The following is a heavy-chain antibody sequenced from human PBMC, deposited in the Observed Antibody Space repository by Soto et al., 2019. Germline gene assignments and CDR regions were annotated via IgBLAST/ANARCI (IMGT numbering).Heavy chain of an antibody. J-gene: IGHJ3*02. V-gene: IGHV4-59*08. CDR1: GGSISSYY. Sequence: TSETLSLTCTVSGGSISSYYWSWIRQPPGKGLEWIGYIYYSGSTNYNPSLKSRVTISVDTSKNQFSLKLSSVTAADTAVYYCARRTTVTHSGAFDIWGQGTMVTVSS. CDR3: ARRTTVTHSGAFDI. D-gene: IGHD4-17*01. CDR2: IYYSGST.